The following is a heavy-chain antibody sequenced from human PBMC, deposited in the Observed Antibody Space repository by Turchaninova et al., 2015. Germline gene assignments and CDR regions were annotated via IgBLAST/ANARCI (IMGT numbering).Heavy chain of an antibody. J-gene: IGHJ4*02. V-gene: IGHV2-26*01. Sequence: QVTLKASCPVLVQPTHPLTLTCTVSGFSLHNAQTAVSWIRLPPGKSLEWHAHIFSNDEKPYSTTLKNSLTISKDTSKSQVVLTMTNIDPVDTATYYWARSYNWNGFDYWGQGTLVTVSS. D-gene: IGHD1-20*01. CDR3: ARSYNWNGFDY. CDR2: IFSNDEK. CDR1: GFSLHNAQTA.